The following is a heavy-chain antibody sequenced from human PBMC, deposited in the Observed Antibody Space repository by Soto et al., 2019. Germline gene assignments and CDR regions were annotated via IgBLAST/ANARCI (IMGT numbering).Heavy chain of an antibody. Sequence: QVQLVQSGAEVKKPGSSVKVSCKASGGTFSSYTISWVRQAPGQGPEWMGRIIPILGIANYAQKFQGRVTITADKSTSTAYMELSSLRSEDTAVYYCARVGGIAAAGTAPFDPWGQGTLVTVSS. CDR3: ARVGGIAAAGTAPFDP. J-gene: IGHJ5*02. V-gene: IGHV1-69*02. D-gene: IGHD6-13*01. CDR2: IIPILGIA. CDR1: GGTFSSYT.